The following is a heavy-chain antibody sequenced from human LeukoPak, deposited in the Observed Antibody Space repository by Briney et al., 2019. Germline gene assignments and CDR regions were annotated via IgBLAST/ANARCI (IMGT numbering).Heavy chain of an antibody. CDR3: ARYRELMPIENAFDM. V-gene: IGHV7-4-1*02. CDR2: INTNTGIP. CDR1: GYTFTSYA. Sequence: GASVKVSCKASGYTFTSYAMNWVRQAPGQRLEWMGWINTNTGIPTYAQAFTGRFVFSLDTSVSTAYLQITTLKSDDTAVYYCARYRELMPIENAFDMWGQGTMVTVSS. D-gene: IGHD3-16*01. J-gene: IGHJ3*02.